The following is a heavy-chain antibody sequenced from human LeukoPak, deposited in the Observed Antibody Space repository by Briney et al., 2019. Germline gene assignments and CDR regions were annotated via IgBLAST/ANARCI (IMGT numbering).Heavy chain of an antibody. V-gene: IGHV1-69*04. CDR3: ARDSIVGATYFDY. CDR1: GGTFSSYA. J-gene: IGHJ4*02. Sequence: SVKVSCKASGGTFSSYAISWVRQAPGQGLEWMGRIIPILGIANYAQKFQGRVTITADKSTSTAYMELSSLRSEDTAVYYCARDSIVGATYFDYWGQGTLVTVSS. D-gene: IGHD1-26*01. CDR2: IIPILGIA.